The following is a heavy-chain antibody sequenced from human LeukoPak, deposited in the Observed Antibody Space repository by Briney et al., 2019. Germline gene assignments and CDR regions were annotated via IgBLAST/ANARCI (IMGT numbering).Heavy chain of an antibody. CDR1: GFTFSSER. V-gene: IGHV3-7*03. D-gene: IGHD2/OR15-2a*01. Sequence: AGSLTLSCAASGFTFSSERISWVRQPPGKGLDWVGNTKQDGSEKYYVNSVKGRLTISRDNAKNSLYLQMNSLRAEDAGVYFCAGRSMPWGQGTLVTVSS. CDR2: TKQDGSEK. CDR3: AGRSMP. J-gene: IGHJ4*02.